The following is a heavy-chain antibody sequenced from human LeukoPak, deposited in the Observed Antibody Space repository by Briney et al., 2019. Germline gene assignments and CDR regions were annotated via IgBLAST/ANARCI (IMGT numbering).Heavy chain of an antibody. D-gene: IGHD3-10*01. V-gene: IGHV1-2*02. CDR1: GYTFTGYY. CDR3: ARAVNTMAYDAFDI. Sequence: ASVKVSCTASGYTFTGYYMHWVRQAPGQGLEWMGWINPNSGGTNYAQKFQGRVTMTRDMSTSTVYMELSSLRSEDTAVYYCARAVNTMAYDAFDIWGQGAMVTVSS. CDR2: INPNSGGT. J-gene: IGHJ3*02.